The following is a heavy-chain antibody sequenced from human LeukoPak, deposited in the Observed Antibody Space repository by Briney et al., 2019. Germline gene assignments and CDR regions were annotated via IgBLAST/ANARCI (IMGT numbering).Heavy chain of an antibody. Sequence: ASVKVSCKASGGTFSSCAISWVRQAPGQGLEWMGRIIPIFGTANYAQKFQGRVTITTDESTSTAYMELSSLRSEDTAVYYCARDYYAVAGLPYFDYWGQGTLVTVSS. J-gene: IGHJ4*02. CDR2: IIPIFGTA. CDR1: GGTFSSCA. V-gene: IGHV1-69*05. D-gene: IGHD6-19*01. CDR3: ARDYYAVAGLPYFDY.